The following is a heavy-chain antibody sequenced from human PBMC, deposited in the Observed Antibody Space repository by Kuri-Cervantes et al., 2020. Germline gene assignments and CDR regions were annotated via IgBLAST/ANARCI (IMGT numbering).Heavy chain of an antibody. CDR3: AKDEGGSSGYYYPYYYYYYGMDV. D-gene: IGHD3-22*01. Sequence: GGSLRLSCAASGFTFSSYGMHWVRQAPGKGLEWVAVISYDGSNKYYADSVKGRFTISRDNSKNTLYLQMNSLGAEDTAVYYCAKDEGGSSGYYYPYYYYYYGMDVWGQGTTVTGSS. V-gene: IGHV3-30*18. J-gene: IGHJ6*01. CDR2: ISYDGSNK. CDR1: GFTFSSYG.